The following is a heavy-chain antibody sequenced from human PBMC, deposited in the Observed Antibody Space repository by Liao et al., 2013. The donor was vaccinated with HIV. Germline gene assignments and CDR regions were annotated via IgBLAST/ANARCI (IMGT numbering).Heavy chain of an antibody. J-gene: IGHJ3*02. Sequence: QVQLQESGPGLVKPSQTLSLTCTVSGDSISSGDSYWSWIRQPPGKGLEWIGYVYYSGTTYYNPSLKSRVSMSVDTSKNQFSLKLSSVTAADTALYYCARATLVTTSGYDAFDIWGQGTMVTVSS. CDR2: VYYSGTT. V-gene: IGHV4-30-4*08. CDR3: ARATLVTTSGYDAFDI. D-gene: IGHD4/OR15-4a*01. CDR1: GDSISSGDSY.